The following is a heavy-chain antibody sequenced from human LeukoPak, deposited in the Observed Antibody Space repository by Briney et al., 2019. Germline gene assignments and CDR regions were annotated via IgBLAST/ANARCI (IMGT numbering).Heavy chain of an antibody. D-gene: IGHD2-2*01. CDR3: ARDVGEYCSSTNCYASHY. V-gene: IGHV1-2*02. J-gene: IGHJ4*02. CDR1: GYTFTNFG. Sequence: GASVKVSCKASGYTFTNFGIIWVRQAPGQGLEWMGWINPHSGGTNYAQKFQGGVTMTRDTSITTAYMELSSLRSDDTAVYYCARDVGEYCSSTNCYASHYWGQGTLVTVSS. CDR2: INPHSGGT.